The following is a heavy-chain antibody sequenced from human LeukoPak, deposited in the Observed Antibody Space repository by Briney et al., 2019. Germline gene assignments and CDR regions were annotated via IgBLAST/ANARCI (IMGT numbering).Heavy chain of an antibody. CDR2: ISGSGGGT. J-gene: IGHJ4*02. CDR1: GFTFSSYA. V-gene: IGHV3-23*01. D-gene: IGHD2-15*01. Sequence: GGSLRLSCAASGFTFSSYAMSWVRQAPGKGLEWVSAISGSGGGTYYADSVKGRFTISRDNSKNTLYLQMNSLRAEDTALYYCAKGLFYCSGGSCYSDFTYYFDYWGQGTLVTVSS. CDR3: AKGLFYCSGGSCYSDFTYYFDY.